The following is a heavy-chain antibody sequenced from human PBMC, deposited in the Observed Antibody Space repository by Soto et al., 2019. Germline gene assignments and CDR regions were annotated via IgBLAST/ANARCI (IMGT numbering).Heavy chain of an antibody. D-gene: IGHD1-26*01. V-gene: IGHV1-18*01. Sequence: QVQLVQSGAEVKKPGASVRVSCKTSGYTFINYGITWVRQAPGQGLEWMGWLSAYNGDTNSSEKLQDRFTMTTDTSTKTVYMDLRSLKSDDTAVYYCARWSAIVGGAEAIDVWGQGTMVIVSS. CDR1: GYTFINYG. CDR3: ARWSAIVGGAEAIDV. J-gene: IGHJ3*01. CDR2: LSAYNGDT.